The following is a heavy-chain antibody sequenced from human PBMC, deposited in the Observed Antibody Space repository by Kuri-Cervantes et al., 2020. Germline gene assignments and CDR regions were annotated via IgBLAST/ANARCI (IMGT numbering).Heavy chain of an antibody. D-gene: IGHD3-3*01. CDR1: GFTFSSYW. Sequence: GESLKISCAASGFTFSSYWMSWVRQAPGKGLEWVANIKQDGSEKYYVDSVKGRFTISRDNAKNSLYLQMNSLRAEDTAVYYCASGGREDYDFWGQGTTVTVSS. V-gene: IGHV3-7*03. J-gene: IGHJ6*02. CDR2: IKQDGSEK. CDR3: ASGGREDYDF.